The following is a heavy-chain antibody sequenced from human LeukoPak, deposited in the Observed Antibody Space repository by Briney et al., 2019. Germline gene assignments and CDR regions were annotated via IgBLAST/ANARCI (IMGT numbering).Heavy chain of an antibody. J-gene: IGHJ4*02. Sequence: SETLSLTCTVSGGXISSYYCSWIRQPAGKGLEWIGRIYTSGSTNYNPSLKSRVTMSVDTSKNQFSLKLSSVTAADTAVYYCARGGRSGYYTFDYWGQGTLVTVSS. CDR2: IYTSGST. CDR1: GGXISSYY. V-gene: IGHV4-4*07. D-gene: IGHD3-22*01. CDR3: ARGGRSGYYTFDY.